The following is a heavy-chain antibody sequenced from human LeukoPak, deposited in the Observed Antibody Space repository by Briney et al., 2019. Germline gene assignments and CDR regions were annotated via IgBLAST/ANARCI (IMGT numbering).Heavy chain of an antibody. CDR1: GFTFDDYA. Sequence: GGSLRLSCAASGFTFDDYAMHWVRQAPGKGLEWVSGISWNSGSIGYADSVKGRFTVSRDNAKNSLYMQMDSLRAEDTALYYCAKDQTPSLDYYYGMDVWGQGTTVTVSS. V-gene: IGHV3-9*01. J-gene: IGHJ6*02. CDR3: AKDQTPSLDYYYGMDV. CDR2: ISWNSGSI.